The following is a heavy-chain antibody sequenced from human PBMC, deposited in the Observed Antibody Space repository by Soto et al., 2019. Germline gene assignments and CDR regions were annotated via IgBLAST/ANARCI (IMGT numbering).Heavy chain of an antibody. CDR1: GYSFTIYC. J-gene: IGHJ6*02. V-gene: IGHV5-51*01. D-gene: IGHD3-3*01. CDR3: ARQASTIFGVVKDYYYYGMDV. CDR2: IYPGDSDT. Sequence: PGESLKISCKGSGYSFTIYCSGWVRQMPGKGLEWMGIIYPGDSDTRYSPSFQGQVTISADKSISTAYLQWSSLKASDTAMYYWARQASTIFGVVKDYYYYGMDVWGQGTTVTVS.